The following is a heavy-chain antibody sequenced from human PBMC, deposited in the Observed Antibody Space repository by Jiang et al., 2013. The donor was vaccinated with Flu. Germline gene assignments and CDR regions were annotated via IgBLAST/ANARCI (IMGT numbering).Heavy chain of an antibody. CDR3: AAATSVTLWAFDI. Sequence: GPGLVKPSQTLSLTCSVSTGSIRSGDYFWTWIRQPPGKGLEWIGHIYYSEGTYYSPSLQSRLAISIDTSKNQFSLQLRSVTAADTAVYYCAAATSVTLWAFDIWGRGTMVTVSS. J-gene: IGHJ3*02. CDR1: TGSIRSGDYF. V-gene: IGHV4-30-4*01. CDR2: IYYSEGT. D-gene: IGHD3-10*02.